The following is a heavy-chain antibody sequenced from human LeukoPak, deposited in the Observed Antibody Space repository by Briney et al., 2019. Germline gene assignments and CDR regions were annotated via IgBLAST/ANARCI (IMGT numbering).Heavy chain of an antibody. Sequence: PGGSLRLSSAASVFTPSWYIMNRVRQAPGKGREWVSYISSSTIHYADSVKGRFTISRDDAENSLYLQMNSLRDEDTAVYYCARDHDYAFDHWGQGTLVTVSS. V-gene: IGHV3-48*02. CDR1: VFTPSWYI. CDR3: ARDHDYAFDH. CDR2: ISSSTI. D-gene: IGHD4-17*01. J-gene: IGHJ4*02.